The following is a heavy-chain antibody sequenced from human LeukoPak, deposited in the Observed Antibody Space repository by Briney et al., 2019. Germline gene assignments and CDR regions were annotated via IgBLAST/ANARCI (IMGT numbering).Heavy chain of an antibody. CDR2: IYYSGST. CDR3: AREGERGYDILTGYYDAFDI. D-gene: IGHD3-9*01. J-gene: IGHJ3*02. CDR1: GFTFNSYW. V-gene: IGHV4-59*01. Sequence: GSLRLSCAASGFTFNSYWMSWVRQAPGKGLEWIGYIYYSGSTNYNPSLKSRVTIAIDTSKNQFSLKLSSVTAADTAVYYCAREGERGYDILTGYYDAFDIWGQGTMVTVSS.